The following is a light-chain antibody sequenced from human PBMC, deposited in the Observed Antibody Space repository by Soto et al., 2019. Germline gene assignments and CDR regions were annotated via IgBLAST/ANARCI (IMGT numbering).Light chain of an antibody. CDR2: GAF. J-gene: IGKJ5*01. CDR1: QSVGTN. V-gene: IGKV3-15*01. CDR3: QQYYNWPLIT. Sequence: EIEMMQFPATLSVSPGERSTLSCRASQSVGTNLAWYQQKPGQAPRLLIYGAFTRATDIPARFSGSGSGTEFTLTITSLQSEDFAVYHCQQYYNWPLITFGQGTRLEIK.